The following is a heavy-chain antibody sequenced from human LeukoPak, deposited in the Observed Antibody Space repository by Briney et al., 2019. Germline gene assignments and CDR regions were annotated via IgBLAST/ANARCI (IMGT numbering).Heavy chain of an antibody. J-gene: IGHJ3*02. CDR1: GGSISSSSYN. Sequence: SETLSLSCTVSGGSISSSSYNWGWIRQPPGQGLEWIGILSYRGSTYYNPSLKSRVTISVDTSKNHFSLKLNSVTAAETAVYYCARRDSSSWSAFDIWGQGTMVTVSS. V-gene: IGHV4-39*02. CDR3: ARRDSSSWSAFDI. D-gene: IGHD6-13*01. CDR2: LSYRGST.